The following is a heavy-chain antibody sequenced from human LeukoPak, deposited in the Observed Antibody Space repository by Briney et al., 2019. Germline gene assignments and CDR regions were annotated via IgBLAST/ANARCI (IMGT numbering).Heavy chain of an antibody. V-gene: IGHV3-23*01. J-gene: IGHJ4*02. D-gene: IGHD3-9*01. CDR1: GFTFSSCA. CDR3: AKWRYYDILTGYRNRVLSGYYFDY. CDR2: ISGSGGST. Sequence: PGGSLRLSCAASGFTFSSCAMSWVRQAPGKGLEWVSAISGSGGSTYYADSVKGRFTISRDNSKNTLYLQMNSLRAEDTAVYYCAKWRYYDILTGYRNRVLSGYYFDYWGQGTLVTVSS.